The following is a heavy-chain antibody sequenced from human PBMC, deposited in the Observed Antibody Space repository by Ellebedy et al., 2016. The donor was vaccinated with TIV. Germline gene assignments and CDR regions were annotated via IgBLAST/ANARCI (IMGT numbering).Heavy chain of an antibody. V-gene: IGHV4-61*01. D-gene: IGHD6-6*01. CDR3: ARGSIADGMDV. Sequence: MPSETLSLTCTVSGGSISSSSYYWSWIRQPPGKGLEWIGYIYYSGSTNYNPSLKSRVTISVDTSKNQFSLKLSSVTAADTAVYYCARGSIADGMDVWGQGTTVTVSS. J-gene: IGHJ6*02. CDR1: GGSISSSSYY. CDR2: IYYSGST.